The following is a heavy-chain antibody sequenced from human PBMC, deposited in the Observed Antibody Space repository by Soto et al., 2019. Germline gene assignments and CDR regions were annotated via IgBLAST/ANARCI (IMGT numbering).Heavy chain of an antibody. Sequence: QVQLVQSGAEVKKPGASVKVSCKASGYTFTSYGISWVRQAPGQGLEWMGWISGYTGFTNYAQNLQGRVNMTTDTSTTTAYMELGSLRSDDTAVYYCARLGSSGYYNFDYWGQGTLVTVSS. CDR2: ISGYTGFT. CDR3: ARLGSSGYYNFDY. CDR1: GYTFTSYG. D-gene: IGHD3-22*01. J-gene: IGHJ4*02. V-gene: IGHV1-18*01.